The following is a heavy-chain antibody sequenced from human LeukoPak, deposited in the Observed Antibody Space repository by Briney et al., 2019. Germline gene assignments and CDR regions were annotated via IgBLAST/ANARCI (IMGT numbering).Heavy chain of an antibody. CDR2: MYSGGTT. Sequence: GGSLRLSCTGSGFTVSSSYMSWVRQTPGKGLEWVSVMYSGGTTYYADSVKGRFTISRDSSKNTVNLQMNSLRAEDTAVYYCARDRRDGYCLGHWGQGTLDTVSS. V-gene: IGHV3-66*01. D-gene: IGHD2-2*03. CDR3: ARDRRDGYCLGH. CDR1: GFTVSSSY. J-gene: IGHJ4*02.